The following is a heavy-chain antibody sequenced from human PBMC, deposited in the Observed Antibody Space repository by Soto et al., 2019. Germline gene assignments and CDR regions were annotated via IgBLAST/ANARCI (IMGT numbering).Heavy chain of an antibody. J-gene: IGHJ4*02. Sequence: EVQLVESGGGLVQPGGSLRLSCAGSGFTLSDHYIDWVRQAPGKGLEWVGRSRDKAQGYSTAYAASVKGRFTTSRDESQNSVYLQMHSLKTEDTGLYYCAKQRAGYGSGSDTYYFDFWGQGTLVTVSS. V-gene: IGHV3-72*01. D-gene: IGHD3-10*01. CDR1: GFTLSDHY. CDR3: AKQRAGYGSGSDTYYFDF. CDR2: SRDKAQGYST.